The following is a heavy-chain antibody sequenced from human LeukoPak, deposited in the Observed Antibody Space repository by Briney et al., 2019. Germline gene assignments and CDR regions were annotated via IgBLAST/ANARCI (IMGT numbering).Heavy chain of an antibody. CDR3: ARDRVAASGLLGP. V-gene: IGHV4-59*01. J-gene: IGHJ5*02. CDR2: IDYTGRT. D-gene: IGHD6-13*01. CDR1: GGSISNNY. Sequence: PSETLSLTCTVSGGSISNNYWNWIRQPPGKGLEWIGYIDYTGRTNYNPSLKSRVTISIDTSENQFSLKLTSVTAADTAVYYCARDRVAASGLLGPWGQGTLVTVSS.